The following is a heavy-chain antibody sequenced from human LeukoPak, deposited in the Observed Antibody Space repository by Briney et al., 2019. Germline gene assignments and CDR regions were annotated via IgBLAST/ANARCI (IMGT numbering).Heavy chain of an antibody. CDR1: GFTFGSYG. J-gene: IGHJ4*02. CDR3: AKVMTTVTLFDY. CDR2: IRYDGSNK. V-gene: IGHV3-30*02. D-gene: IGHD4-17*01. Sequence: GGSLRLSCAASGFTFGSYGMHWVRQAPGKGLEWVAFIRYDGSNKYYADSVKGRFTISRDNSKNTLYLQMNSLRAEDTAVYYCAKVMTTVTLFDYWGQGTLVTVSS.